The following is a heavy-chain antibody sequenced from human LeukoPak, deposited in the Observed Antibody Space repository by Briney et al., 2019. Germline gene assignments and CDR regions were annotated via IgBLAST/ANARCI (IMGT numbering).Heavy chain of an antibody. J-gene: IGHJ3*02. V-gene: IGHV4-59*12. CDR3: ARDGDCYGYSVCAFDI. CDR2: IYYSGST. Sequence: SETLSLTCTVSGGSISSYYWSWIRQPPGKGLEWIGYIYYSGSTNYNPSLKSRVTISVDTSKNQFSLKLSSVTAADTAVYYCARDGDCYGYSVCAFDIWGQGTMVTVSS. D-gene: IGHD2-21*02. CDR1: GGSISSYY.